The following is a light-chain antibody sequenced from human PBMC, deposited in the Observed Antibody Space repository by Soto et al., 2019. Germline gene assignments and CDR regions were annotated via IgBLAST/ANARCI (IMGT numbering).Light chain of an antibody. V-gene: IGKV1-39*01. CDR1: QSIGSC. Sequence: DIQMTQSPSSLSASVGDRVTITCRASQSIGSCLSWYQQKPGKAPKLLIYGASSLQSAVPSRFSASGSGTDFTLTISSLQPEDFATYYCQPSYSTPLTFGGGTKVEIK. CDR3: QPSYSTPLT. CDR2: GAS. J-gene: IGKJ4*01.